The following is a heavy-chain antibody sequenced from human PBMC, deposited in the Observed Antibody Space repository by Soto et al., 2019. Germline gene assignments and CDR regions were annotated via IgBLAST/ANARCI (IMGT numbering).Heavy chain of an antibody. CDR3: ARVPDY. V-gene: IGHV4-39*02. J-gene: IGHJ4*02. CDR2: IFCFGVX. Sequence: PSETLSLTCTVSCGSILDITYYWAWIRQSPGKCLEWIGTIFCFGVXXYTPSLKXXVTMSVDTSNXQFSLXLLSVTAADTAVYYCARVPDYWRQGILVTVSS. CDR1: CGSILDITYY. D-gene: IGHD2-2*01.